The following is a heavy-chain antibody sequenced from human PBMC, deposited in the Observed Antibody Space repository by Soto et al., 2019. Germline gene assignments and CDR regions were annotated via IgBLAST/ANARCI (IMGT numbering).Heavy chain of an antibody. CDR1: GDSVSSNSAT. V-gene: IGHV6-1*01. CDR2: TYYRSRWYS. Sequence: SQTLSLTCAISGDSVSSNSATWNWIRQSPSKGLEWLGRTYYRSRWYSDYAISVKGRVSISIDTSKNQFSLKMISVTAADTAVYYCARHGSDSGWFFFDPWGQGALVTVSS. D-gene: IGHD6-19*01. J-gene: IGHJ5*02. CDR3: ARHGSDSGWFFFDP.